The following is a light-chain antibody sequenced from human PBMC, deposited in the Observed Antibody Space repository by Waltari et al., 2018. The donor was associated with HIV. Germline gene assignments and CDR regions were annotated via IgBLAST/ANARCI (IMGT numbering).Light chain of an antibody. CDR3: QVWDRSSDQVI. Sequence: YELTQPPSVSVAPGQTAMITCGGNNIESKSVQWYQQKPGQAPVLVIYFDLDRPSGIPEGFSGSVTGNTATLTIRRVDAGDEADYYCQVWDRSSDQVIFGGGTKLTVL. CDR2: FDL. CDR1: NIESKS. J-gene: IGLJ2*01. V-gene: IGLV3-21*04.